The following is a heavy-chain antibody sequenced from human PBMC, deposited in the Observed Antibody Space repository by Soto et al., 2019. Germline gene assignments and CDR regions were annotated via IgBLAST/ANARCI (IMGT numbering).Heavy chain of an antibody. V-gene: IGHV1-58*01. J-gene: IGHJ3*02. CDR2: IVVGSGNT. Sequence: SVKVSCKASGFTFTSSAVQWVRQARGQRLEWIGWIVVGSGNTNYAQKFQERVTITRDMSTSTAYMELSSLRSEDTAVYYCAAVRGGTAMGDDAFDIWGQGTMVTVSS. CDR1: GFTFTSSA. CDR3: AAVRGGTAMGDDAFDI. D-gene: IGHD5-18*01.